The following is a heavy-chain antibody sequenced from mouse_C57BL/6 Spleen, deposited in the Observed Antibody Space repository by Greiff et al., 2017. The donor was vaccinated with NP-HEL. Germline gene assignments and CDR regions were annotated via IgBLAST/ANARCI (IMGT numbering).Heavy chain of an antibody. CDR2: INYDGSST. D-gene: IGHD2-1*01. V-gene: IGHV5-16*01. Sequence: DVKLVESEGGLVQPGSSMKLSCTASGFTFSDYYMAWVRQVPEKGLEWVANINYDGSSTYYLDSLKSRFIISRDNAKNILYLQMSSLKSEDTATYYCARHGNYALYAMDYWGQGTSVTVSS. CDR3: ARHGNYALYAMDY. CDR1: GFTFSDYY. J-gene: IGHJ4*01.